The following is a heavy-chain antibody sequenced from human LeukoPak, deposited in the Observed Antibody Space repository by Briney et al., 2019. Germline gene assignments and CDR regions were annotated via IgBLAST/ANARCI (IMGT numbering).Heavy chain of an antibody. CDR3: ARGDDGRSLDY. V-gene: IGHV3-33*08. CDR1: GFTFSSYG. J-gene: IGHJ4*02. Sequence: GRSLRLSCAASGFTFSSYGMHWVRQAPGKGLEWVAVMWNDGITGKYADSVRGRFSVSRDNSKNTVYLQMDSLRADDTALYYCARGDDGRSLDYWGQGTRVTVSS. D-gene: IGHD3-22*01. CDR2: MWNDGITG.